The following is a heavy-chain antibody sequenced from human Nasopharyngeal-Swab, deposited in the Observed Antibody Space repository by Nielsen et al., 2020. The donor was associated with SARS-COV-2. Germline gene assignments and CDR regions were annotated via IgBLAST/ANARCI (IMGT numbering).Heavy chain of an antibody. D-gene: IGHD3-10*01. Sequence: SETLSLTCTVSGGSGISSYWSWLRQTPGKGLEWIGYIYQNGYTNYNPSLKSRITMSIETSRKQFSLRLRSATAADTAMCYCAKEGEGGPNYFEFWGQRNLVTVSS. J-gene: IGHJ4*02. CDR2: IYQNGYT. V-gene: IGHV4-59*02. CDR3: AKEGEGGPNYFEF. CDR1: GGSGISSY.